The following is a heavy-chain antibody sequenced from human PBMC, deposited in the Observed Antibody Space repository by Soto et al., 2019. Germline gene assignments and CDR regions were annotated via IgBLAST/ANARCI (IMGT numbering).Heavy chain of an antibody. D-gene: IGHD3-22*01. V-gene: IGHV3-33*01. CDR3: ASANYYDSSGYFDY. J-gene: IGHJ4*02. CDR1: GFPFSSYG. Sequence: GGSLRLSCAASGFPFSSYGMHWVRQAPGKGLEWVAVIWYDGSNKYYADSVKGRFTISRDNSKNTLYLQMNSLRAEDTTVYYCASANYYDSSGYFDYWGQGTLVTVSS. CDR2: IWYDGSNK.